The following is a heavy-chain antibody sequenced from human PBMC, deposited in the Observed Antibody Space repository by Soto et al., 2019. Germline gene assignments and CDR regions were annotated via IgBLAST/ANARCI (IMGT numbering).Heavy chain of an antibody. V-gene: IGHV4-30-4*01. D-gene: IGHD3-9*01. J-gene: IGHJ6*02. Sequence: PSETLSLTCTVSGGSIRSGDYYRRWILQAPGKGLEWIGFISSIGSTYYTPSLKSRVSVSRDTSKNQFSLKLSSVTTTDTAVYYCARGLVIRPYYYHGMDVWGQGTTVTVSS. CDR3: ARGLVIRPYYYHGMDV. CDR2: ISSIGST. CDR1: GGSIRSGDYY.